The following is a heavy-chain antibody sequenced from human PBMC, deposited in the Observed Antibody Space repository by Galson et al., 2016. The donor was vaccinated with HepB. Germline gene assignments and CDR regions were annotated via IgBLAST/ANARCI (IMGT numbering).Heavy chain of an antibody. Sequence: SLRLSCAASGFTFSNFGLHWVRQAPGKGLEWVAVVWYDGTKKYYADSVRGRFTISRDNSKNTLYLQMNNLRVEDTAVYYCARDTMTIFGGNWFDPWGQGSLVTVSS. J-gene: IGHJ5*02. CDR1: GFTFSNFG. D-gene: IGHD3-3*01. V-gene: IGHV3-33*01. CDR2: VWYDGTKK. CDR3: ARDTMTIFGGNWFDP.